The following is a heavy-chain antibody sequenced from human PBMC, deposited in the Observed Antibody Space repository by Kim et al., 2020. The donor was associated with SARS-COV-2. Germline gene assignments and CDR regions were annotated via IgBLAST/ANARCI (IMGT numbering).Heavy chain of an antibody. CDR3: ARDPYYYGMDV. V-gene: IGHV3-53*01. Sequence: GGSLRLSCAASGFTVSSNYMSWVRQAPGKGLEWVSVIYSGGSTYYAVSVKGRFTNSRDNSKNKLYLQMNSLRAGDTAVYYCARDPYYYGMDVWGQGTTVTVSS. J-gene: IGHJ6*02. CDR1: GFTVSSNY. CDR2: IYSGGST.